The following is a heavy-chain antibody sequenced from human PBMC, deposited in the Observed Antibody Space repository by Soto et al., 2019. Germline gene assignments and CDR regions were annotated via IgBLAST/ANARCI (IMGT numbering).Heavy chain of an antibody. Sequence: GGSLRLSCAASGFTFSSYSMNWVRQAPGKGLEWVSSISSSSSYIYYADSVKGRFTISRDNAKNSLYLQMNSLRAEDTAVYYCAKDKRELLPDAFDIWGQGTMVTVSS. V-gene: IGHV3-21*01. CDR1: GFTFSSYS. D-gene: IGHD1-26*01. CDR2: ISSSSSYI. CDR3: AKDKRELLPDAFDI. J-gene: IGHJ3*02.